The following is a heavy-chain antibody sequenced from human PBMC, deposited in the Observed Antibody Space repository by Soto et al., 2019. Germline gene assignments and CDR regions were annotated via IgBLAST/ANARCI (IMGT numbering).Heavy chain of an antibody. CDR1: GYTFTGYY. Sequence: GASVKVSCKASGYTFTGYYMHWVRQAPGQGLEWMGWINPNSGGTNYAQKFQGWVTMTRDTSISTAYMELSRLRSDDTAVYYCARAPWGQSIDSFDPWGQGTLVTLSS. D-gene: IGHD3-16*01. CDR2: INPNSGGT. V-gene: IGHV1-2*04. CDR3: ARAPWGQSIDSFDP. J-gene: IGHJ5*02.